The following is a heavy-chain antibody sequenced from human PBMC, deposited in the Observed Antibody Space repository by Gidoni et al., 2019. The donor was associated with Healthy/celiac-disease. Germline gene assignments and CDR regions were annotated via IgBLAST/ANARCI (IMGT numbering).Heavy chain of an antibody. CDR1: GFSLSTSGVG. J-gene: IGHJ6*02. D-gene: IGHD1-1*01. Sequence: QITLKESGPTLVKPTQTLTLTCTFSGFSLSTSGVGVGWIRQPPGKALEWLALIYWDDDKRYSPSLKSRLTITKDTSKNQVVLTMTNMDPVDTATYYCAHRRCWNDEGGDYYYYGMDVWGQGTTVTVSS. CDR3: AHRRCWNDEGGDYYYYGMDV. V-gene: IGHV2-5*02. CDR2: IYWDDDK.